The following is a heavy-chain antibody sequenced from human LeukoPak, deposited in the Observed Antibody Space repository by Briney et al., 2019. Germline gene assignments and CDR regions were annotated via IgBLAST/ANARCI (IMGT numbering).Heavy chain of an antibody. CDR3: ARDLHNLHYSGYDLVPYYYGMDV. J-gene: IGHJ6*02. V-gene: IGHV1-18*01. CDR1: GYTFTSYG. D-gene: IGHD5-12*01. CDR2: ISAYNGNT. Sequence: ASVKVSCKASGYTFTSYGISWVRQAPGQGLEWMGWISAYNGNTNYAQKLQGRVTMTTDTSTSTAYMELRSLRSDDTAVYYCARDLHNLHYSGYDLVPYYYGMDVWGQGTTATVSS.